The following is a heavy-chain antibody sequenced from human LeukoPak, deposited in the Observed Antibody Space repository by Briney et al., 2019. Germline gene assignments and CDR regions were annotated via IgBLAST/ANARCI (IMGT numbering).Heavy chain of an antibody. V-gene: IGHV4-39*07. CDR2: IYYSGST. CDR3: ARGHSGSYSHFDY. D-gene: IGHD1-26*01. Sequence: SETLSLTCTVSGGSISSSSYYWGWIRQPPGKGLEWIGSIYYSGSTYYNPSLKSRVTISVDTSKNQFSLKLSSVTAADTAVYYCARGHSGSYSHFDYWGQGTLVTVSS. J-gene: IGHJ4*02. CDR1: GGSISSSSYY.